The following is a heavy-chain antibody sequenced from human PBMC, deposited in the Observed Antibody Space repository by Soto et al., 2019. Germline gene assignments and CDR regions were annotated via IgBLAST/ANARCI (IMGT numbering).Heavy chain of an antibody. CDR2: IIPILGIA. D-gene: IGHD3-3*01. CDR3: AAFAGPYYIYSYMDV. V-gene: IGHV1-69*10. CDR1: GGTFSSYT. Sequence: SVKVSCKASGGTFSSYTISWVRQAPGQGLEWMGGIIPILGIANYAQKFQGRVTITADKSTSTAYMELSSLRSEDTAVYYCAAFAGPYYIYSYMDVWGKGTTVTVSS. J-gene: IGHJ6*03.